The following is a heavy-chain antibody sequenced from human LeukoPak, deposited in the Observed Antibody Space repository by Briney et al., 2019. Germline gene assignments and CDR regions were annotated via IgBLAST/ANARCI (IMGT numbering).Heavy chain of an antibody. CDR2: IYHSGSS. J-gene: IGHJ4*02. CDR3: ASLAVAGVDYAG. CDR1: GGSISSSNW. V-gene: IGHV4-4*02. D-gene: IGHD6-19*01. Sequence: PSGTLSLTCAVSGGSISSSNWWSWVRQPPGKGLEWIGEIYHSGSSNYNPSLKSRVTISLDKSKNPFSLKLTSVTAADSAVYYCASLAVAGVDYAGWGQGTLVTVSS.